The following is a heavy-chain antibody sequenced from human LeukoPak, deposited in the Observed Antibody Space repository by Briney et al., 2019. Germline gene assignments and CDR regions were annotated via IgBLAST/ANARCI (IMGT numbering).Heavy chain of an antibody. CDR2: ISAYNDNT. V-gene: IGHV1-18*01. CDR1: GYTFTSYG. CDR3: ARVPGRWFGGQGVDY. Sequence: ASVKVSCKASGYTFTSYGISWVRQAPGQGLEWMGWISAYNDNTNYAQKLQGRVTMTTDTSTSTAYMELRSLRSDDTAVYYCARVPGRWFGGQGVDYWGQGTLVTVSS. J-gene: IGHJ4*02. D-gene: IGHD3-10*01.